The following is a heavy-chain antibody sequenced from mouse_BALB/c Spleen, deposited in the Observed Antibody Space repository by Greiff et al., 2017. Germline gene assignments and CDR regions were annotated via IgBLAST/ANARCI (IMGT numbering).Heavy chain of an antibody. CDR3: ARHYYYGSTFYAMDY. D-gene: IGHD1-1*01. Sequence: EVKLMESGGGLVQPGGSLKLSCAASGFTFSSYTMSWVRQTPEKRLEWVAYISNGGGSTYYPDTVKGRFTISRDNAKNTLYLQMSSLKSEDTAMYYCARHYYYGSTFYAMDYWGQGTSVTVSS. CDR1: GFTFSSYT. CDR2: ISNGGGST. J-gene: IGHJ4*01. V-gene: IGHV5-12-2*01.